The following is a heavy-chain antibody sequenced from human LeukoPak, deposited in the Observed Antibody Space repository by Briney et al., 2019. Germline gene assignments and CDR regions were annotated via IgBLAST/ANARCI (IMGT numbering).Heavy chain of an antibody. J-gene: IGHJ4*02. CDR1: GGSFSGYY. Sequence: SETLSLTCAVYGGSFSGYYWSWIRQPPGKGLEWIGEINHSGSTNYNPSLKSRVTISVDTSKNQFSPKLSSVTAADTAVYYCARIVTTPDYWGQGTLVTVSS. CDR2: INHSGST. CDR3: ARIVTTPDY. D-gene: IGHD5-12*01. V-gene: IGHV4-34*01.